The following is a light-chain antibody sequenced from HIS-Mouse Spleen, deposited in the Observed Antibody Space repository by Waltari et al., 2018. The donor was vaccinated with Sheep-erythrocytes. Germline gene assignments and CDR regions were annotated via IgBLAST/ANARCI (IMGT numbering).Light chain of an antibody. CDR1: ALPTPS. J-gene: IGLJ3*02. CDR3: CSYAGSYTFWV. V-gene: IGLV3-25*02. CDR2: KDS. Sequence: SYELTQPPSVSVSPGQTARIPCPGDALPTPSAYWYQQKPGQAPVLVIYKDSKRPSGVPDRFSGSKSGNTASLTISGLQAEDEADYYCCSYAGSYTFWVFGGGTKLTVL.